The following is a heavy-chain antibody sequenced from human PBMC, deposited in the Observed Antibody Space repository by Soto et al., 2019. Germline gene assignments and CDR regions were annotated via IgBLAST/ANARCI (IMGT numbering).Heavy chain of an antibody. CDR3: ARNGTYSSSLSQYSGMDV. V-gene: IGHV1-69*01. Sequence: QVQLVQSGAEVKEPGSSVRVSCKASGGTFDNFIMNWVRQTPGQGLEWMGGIVPMLGTPTYAEKFKGRVTISATGSTSTMYMEVTSLRSEDTAIYYCARNGTYSSSLSQYSGMDVWGQGTTVIVSS. J-gene: IGHJ6*02. D-gene: IGHD1-26*01. CDR1: GGTFDNFI. CDR2: IVPMLGTP.